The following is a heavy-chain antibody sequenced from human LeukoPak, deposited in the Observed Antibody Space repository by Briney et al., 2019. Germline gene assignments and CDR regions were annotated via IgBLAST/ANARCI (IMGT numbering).Heavy chain of an antibody. CDR3: AKCSETGTTRWFDP. CDR1: GGTFSSYA. V-gene: IGHV1-69*05. Sequence: ASVKVSCKASGGTFSSYAISWMRQAPGQGLEWMGRIIPIFGTANYAQKFQGRVTITTDESTSTAYMELSSLRSDDTAVYYCAKCSETGTTRWFDPWGQGTLVTVSS. D-gene: IGHD1-7*01. J-gene: IGHJ5*02. CDR2: IIPIFGTA.